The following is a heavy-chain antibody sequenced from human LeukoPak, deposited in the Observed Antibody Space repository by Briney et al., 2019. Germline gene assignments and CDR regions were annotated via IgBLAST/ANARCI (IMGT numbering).Heavy chain of an antibody. Sequence: PSETLSLTCTVSGGSISSTSYYWGWIRQPPGKGLEWIGSFYYTGDTYYNPSLKSRVTISVDKSKNQFSLKLSSVTAADTAVYYCARSVYTYYYDSSGYPDAFDIWGQGTMVTVSS. D-gene: IGHD3-22*01. J-gene: IGHJ3*02. CDR2: FYYTGDT. CDR1: GGSISSTSYY. V-gene: IGHV4-39*07. CDR3: ARSVYTYYYDSSGYPDAFDI.